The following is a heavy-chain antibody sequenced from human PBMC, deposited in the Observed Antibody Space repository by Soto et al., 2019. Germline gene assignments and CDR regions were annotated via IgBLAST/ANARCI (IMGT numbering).Heavy chain of an antibody. Sequence: PGGSLRLSCAASGFTFSSYAMHWVRQAPGKGLEYVSAISSNGGSTYYANSVKGRFTISRDNSKNTLYLQMGSLRAEDMAVYYCARARDWSEDYYYYYMDVWGKGTKVTVS. CDR3: ARARDWSEDYYYYYMDV. CDR2: ISSNGGST. V-gene: IGHV3-64*01. D-gene: IGHD2-21*01. CDR1: GFTFSSYA. J-gene: IGHJ6*03.